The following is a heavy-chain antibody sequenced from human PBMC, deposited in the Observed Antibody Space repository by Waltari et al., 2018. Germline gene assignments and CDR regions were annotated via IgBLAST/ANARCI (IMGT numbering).Heavy chain of an antibody. V-gene: IGHV3-23*01. J-gene: IGHJ3*02. CDR2: ISGSGGST. CDR3: AKDRMDSSGWYYDAFDI. Sequence: EVQLLESGGGLVQPGGSLRLSCAASGFTFSSYAMSWVRQAPGKGLEWVSAISGSGGSTDYADSVKGRFTISRDNSKNTLYLQMNSLRAEDTAVYYCAKDRMDSSGWYYDAFDIWGQGTMVTVSS. CDR1: GFTFSSYA. D-gene: IGHD6-19*01.